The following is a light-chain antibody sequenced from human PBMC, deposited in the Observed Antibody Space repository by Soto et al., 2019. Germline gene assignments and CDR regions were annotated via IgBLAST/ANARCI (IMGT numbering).Light chain of an antibody. J-gene: IGKJ4*01. Sequence: DIQMTQSPSSVSASVGDRVTIACRASQSVRSYLNWYQQKPGKAPNLLIYASSTLQTGVPSRFSGGGSGTDFTVTISSLQPEDFATYYCQQSYTSPLTFGGGTKVEI. CDR2: ASS. V-gene: IGKV1-39*01. CDR3: QQSYTSPLT. CDR1: QSVRSY.